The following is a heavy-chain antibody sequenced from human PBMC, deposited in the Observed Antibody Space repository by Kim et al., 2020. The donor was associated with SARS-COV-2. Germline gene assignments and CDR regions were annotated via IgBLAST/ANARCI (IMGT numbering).Heavy chain of an antibody. CDR1: GFTVSSSY. D-gene: IGHD4-17*01. Sequence: GGSLRLSCAASGFTVSSSYMTWVRQAPGKGLEWLSFIYRDGTTYYADSVKGRFTISRDNSQNTLYLQMHSLRADDTAVYYCARNWGYGDHDAFDIWGQGTMVPVSS. CDR2: IYRDGTT. CDR3: ARNWGYGDHDAFDI. V-gene: IGHV3-53*01. J-gene: IGHJ3*02.